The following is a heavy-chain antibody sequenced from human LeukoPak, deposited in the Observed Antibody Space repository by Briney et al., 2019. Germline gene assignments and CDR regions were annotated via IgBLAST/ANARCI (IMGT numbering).Heavy chain of an antibody. J-gene: IGHJ5*02. CDR3: AHYDLEADGRFDP. V-gene: IGHV2-5*08. Sequence: TLSLTCTVSGGSFSGYYWSWIRQPPGKALEWLALLYWDDDKRYSPSLKSRLTIAKDTSKSQVVLTVTNMDPVDTATYYCAHYDLEADGRFDPWGQGILVTVSS. CDR1: GGSFSGYYW. CDR2: LYWDDDK. D-gene: IGHD6-13*01.